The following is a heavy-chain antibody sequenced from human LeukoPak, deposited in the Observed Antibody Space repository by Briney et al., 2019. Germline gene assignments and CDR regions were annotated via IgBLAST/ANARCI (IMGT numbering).Heavy chain of an antibody. Sequence: GRTLRLSCAASGFTFRNYGMNWVRQAPGKGLQWVSGILDNGGDTFYADSVQGRFTISRDNSKNTLYLQMNSLRAEDTAVYYCAKHGSSGYNFDYWGQGTLVTVSS. D-gene: IGHD3-22*01. J-gene: IGHJ4*02. V-gene: IGHV3-23*01. CDR1: GFTFRNYG. CDR2: ILDNGGDT. CDR3: AKHGSSGYNFDY.